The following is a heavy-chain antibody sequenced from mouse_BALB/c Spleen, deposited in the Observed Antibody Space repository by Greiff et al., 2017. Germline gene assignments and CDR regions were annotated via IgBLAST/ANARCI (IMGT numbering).Heavy chain of an antibody. CDR3: ARPLGFAY. CDR2: ISSGGGST. Sequence: EVMLVESGGGLVKPGGSLKLSCAASGFAFSSYDMSWVRQTPEKRLEWVAYISSGGGSTYYPDTVKGRFTISRDNAKNTLYLQMSSLKSEDTAMYYCARPLGFAYWGQGTLVTVSA. D-gene: IGHD4-1*01. CDR1: GFAFSSYD. V-gene: IGHV5-12-1*01. J-gene: IGHJ3*01.